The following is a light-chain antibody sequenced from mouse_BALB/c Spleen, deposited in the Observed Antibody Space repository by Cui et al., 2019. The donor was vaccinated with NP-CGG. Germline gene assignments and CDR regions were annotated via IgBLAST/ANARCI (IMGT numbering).Light chain of an antibody. CDR3: ALWYSNHWV. Sequence: QAIVTQESALTTSPGETVTLTCRSSTGAVTSSDYANWVQEKPDHLVTGLVGGTRNRVPDVPVRFSGSLIEDKAALTITGAQTEDEAIYFCALWYSNHWVFGGGTKLTLL. CDR2: GTR. CDR1: TGAVTSSDY. V-gene: IGLV1*01. J-gene: IGLJ1*01.